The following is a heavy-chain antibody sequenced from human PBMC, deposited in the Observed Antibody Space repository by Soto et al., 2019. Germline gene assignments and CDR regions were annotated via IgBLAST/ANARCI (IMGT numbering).Heavy chain of an antibody. CDR2: ISPGADVS. CDR3: VRRAITATTKWGAFDV. D-gene: IGHD1-20*01. J-gene: IGHJ3*01. CDR1: GFTFSSLV. Sequence: EVQLLESGGGLLQPGGSLRLSWEASGFTFSSLVMNWVRQAQGKGLEWVSTISPGADVSHYTDSVKGRFTISRDNSRRTLHLQMDSLRVEDAAVYFCVRRAITATTKWGAFDVWGQGTAVTVSS. V-gene: IGHV3-23*01.